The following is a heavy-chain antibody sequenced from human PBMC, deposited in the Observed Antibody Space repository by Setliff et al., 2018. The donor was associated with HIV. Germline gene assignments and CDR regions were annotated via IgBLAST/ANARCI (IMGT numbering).Heavy chain of an antibody. V-gene: IGHV4-34*01. Sequence: PSETLSLTCVVYGGSFSGYYWSWIRQPPGKGLEWIGEINHSGSINYNPSLKSRVPISVDTFWGSVTAADTAVYYCARGYWEREDSIGDAFDIWGQGTMVTVSS. D-gene: IGHD1-26*01. CDR1: GGSFSGYY. CDR3: ARGYWEREDSIGDAFDI. CDR2: INHSGSI. J-gene: IGHJ3*02.